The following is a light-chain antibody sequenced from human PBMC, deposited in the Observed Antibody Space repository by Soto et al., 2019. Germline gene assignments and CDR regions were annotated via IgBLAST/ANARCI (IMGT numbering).Light chain of an antibody. CDR3: SSYAAGSIYV. J-gene: IGLJ1*01. Sequence: QSVLTHPASVSGPPGQPITISCTGTSSDVGYYNYVSWFHQHPGKAPKLILYEVVHRPSGGSIRFSGSKSGDTASLTITGLQAEDEADYYCSSYAAGSIYVFGTGTKVTVL. CDR2: EVV. V-gene: IGLV2-14*01. CDR1: SSDVGYYNY.